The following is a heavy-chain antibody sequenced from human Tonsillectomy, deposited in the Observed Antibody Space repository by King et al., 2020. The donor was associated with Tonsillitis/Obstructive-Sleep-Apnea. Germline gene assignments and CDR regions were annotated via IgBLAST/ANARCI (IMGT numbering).Heavy chain of an antibody. CDR3: ARGAYYDSSGYQDYNYYYMDV. J-gene: IGHJ6*03. Sequence: VQLQQWGAGLLKPSETLSLTCAVYGGSFSGYYWNWIRQPPGKGLEWIGEINQSGSTNYNPSLKSRVTISVDTSKNQFSLKLSSVTAADTAVYYCARGAYYDSSGYQDYNYYYMDVCVKGTTVTVSS. D-gene: IGHD3-22*01. CDR1: GGSFSGYY. V-gene: IGHV4-34*01. CDR2: INQSGST.